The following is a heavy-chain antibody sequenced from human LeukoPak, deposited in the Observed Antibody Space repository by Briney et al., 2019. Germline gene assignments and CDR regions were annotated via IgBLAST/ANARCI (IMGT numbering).Heavy chain of an antibody. Sequence: GGSLRLSCAASGFTFSSYAMSWVRQAPGKGLEWVSAISGSGGSTYYADSVKGRFTVSRDNSKNTLYLQMNSLRAEDTAVYYCAKIAVPRTAAAGIDYWGQGTLVTVSS. V-gene: IGHV3-23*01. CDR2: ISGSGGST. CDR1: GFTFSSYA. D-gene: IGHD6-13*01. CDR3: AKIAVPRTAAAGIDY. J-gene: IGHJ4*02.